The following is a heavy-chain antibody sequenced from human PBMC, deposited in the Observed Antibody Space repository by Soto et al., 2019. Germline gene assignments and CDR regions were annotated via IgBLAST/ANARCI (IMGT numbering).Heavy chain of an antibody. J-gene: IGHJ4*02. CDR2: INAGNGNT. D-gene: IGHD3-10*01. CDR3: ARVGYYGSGTSYNADYFDY. Sequence: QVQLVQSGAEVKKPGASVKVSCKASGYTFTSYAMHWVRQAPGQRLEWMGWINAGNGNTKYSQKFQGRVTITRDTSASTAYMELSSLRSEDTAVYYCARVGYYGSGTSYNADYFDYWGQGTLVTVSS. CDR1: GYTFTSYA. V-gene: IGHV1-3*01.